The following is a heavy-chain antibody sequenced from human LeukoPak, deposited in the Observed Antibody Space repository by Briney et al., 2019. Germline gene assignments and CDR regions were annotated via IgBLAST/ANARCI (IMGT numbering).Heavy chain of an antibody. CDR2: IYYSGST. Sequence: PGGSLRLSCAASGFAFSNYWMSWVRQAPGKGLEWIGSIYYSGSTYYNPSLKSRVTISVDTSKSQFSLKLSSVTAADTAVYYCARDRYGGNSNGLDYWGQGTLVTVSS. D-gene: IGHD4-23*01. J-gene: IGHJ4*02. V-gene: IGHV4-39*07. CDR1: GFAFSNYW. CDR3: ARDRYGGNSNGLDY.